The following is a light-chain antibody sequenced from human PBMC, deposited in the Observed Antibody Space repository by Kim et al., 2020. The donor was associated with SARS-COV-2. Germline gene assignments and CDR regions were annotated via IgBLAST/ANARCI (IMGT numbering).Light chain of an antibody. CDR2: ASS. CDR3: QQSSVIQYT. Sequence: SASVGDRVTITCRASQSISTYLNWYQQQPGEAPKLLIYASSILQSGVPSRFSGRGSGTVFTLTISRLQPEDFASYYCQQSSVIQYTFGQGTKLEI. J-gene: IGKJ2*01. V-gene: IGKV1-39*01. CDR1: QSISTY.